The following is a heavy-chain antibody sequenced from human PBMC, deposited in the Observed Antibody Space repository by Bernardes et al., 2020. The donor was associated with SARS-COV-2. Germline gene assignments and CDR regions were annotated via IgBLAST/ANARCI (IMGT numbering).Heavy chain of an antibody. CDR2: MNPNGGKT. V-gene: IGHV1-2*02. CDR3: ARRGGLGIAPDLDF. D-gene: IGHD3-9*01. CDR1: GYSFTDNY. J-gene: IGHJ4*02. Sequence: ASVEVSWKASGYSFTDNYIYWVRQAPGQGLEWVGWMNPNGGKTDSAQKFQGRVTLTRDTSINTAYMEMAGLTSDDTAVYYCARRGGLGIAPDLDFWGQGTLVTVSS.